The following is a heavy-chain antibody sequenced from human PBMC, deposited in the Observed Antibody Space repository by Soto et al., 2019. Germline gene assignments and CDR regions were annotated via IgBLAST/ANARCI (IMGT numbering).Heavy chain of an antibody. CDR1: GGTFSSYA. CDR2: IIPIFGTA. J-gene: IGHJ5*02. D-gene: IGHD3-3*01. V-gene: IGHV1-69*01. CDR3: ASAVTIFGVVPPFDP. Sequence: QVQLVQSGAEVKKPGSSVKVSCKASGGTFSSYAISWVRQAPGQGLEWMGGIIPIFGTANYAQKFQGRVTITADESTSTAYMGLSSVRSEDTAVYYCASAVTIFGVVPPFDPWGQGTLVAVSS.